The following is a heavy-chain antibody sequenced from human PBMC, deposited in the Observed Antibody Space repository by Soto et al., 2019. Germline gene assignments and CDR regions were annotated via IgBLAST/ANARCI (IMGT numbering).Heavy chain of an antibody. CDR2: INAGNGNT. V-gene: IGHV1-3*01. Sequence: ASVKVSCKASGYTFTSYAMHWVRQAPGQRFEWMGWINAGNGNTKCSQKFQDRVTITRDTSANTVYMEVSSLRSEDTAVYYCAREFHSLSNTWREFFQPWGQGTLVTVSS. CDR3: AREFHSLSNTWREFFQP. D-gene: IGHD2-21*01. J-gene: IGHJ1*01. CDR1: GYTFTSYA.